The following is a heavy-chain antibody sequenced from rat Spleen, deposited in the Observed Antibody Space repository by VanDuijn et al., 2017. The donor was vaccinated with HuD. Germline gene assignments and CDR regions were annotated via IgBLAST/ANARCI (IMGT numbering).Heavy chain of an antibody. D-gene: IGHD1-1*01. V-gene: IGHV5S13*01. Sequence: EVQLVESGGGLVQPGRSLKLSCAASGFIFSTNDMAWVRQAPTKGLEWIASISTGGGNTYYRDSVKGRFTISRDNARNTQFLQMDSLSSEDTAIYYCARLRYYYKVPGWYFDLWGPGTMVTVSS. CDR1: GFIFSTND. J-gene: IGHJ1*01. CDR3: ARLRYYYKVPGWYFDL. CDR2: ISTGGGNT.